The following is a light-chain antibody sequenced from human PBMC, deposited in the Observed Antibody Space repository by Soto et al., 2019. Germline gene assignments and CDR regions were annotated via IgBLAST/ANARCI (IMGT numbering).Light chain of an antibody. Sequence: EVVLTQSPATLSLSPGERATLSCRASQSVGSYLAWYQQTPGQAPRLLIYDTSNRATGIPARFSGSGSGTYFTLTISSLEPEDSAVYFCQQRRLWYSFGQGTKLEIK. V-gene: IGKV3-11*01. CDR2: DTS. CDR1: QSVGSY. J-gene: IGKJ2*03. CDR3: QQRRLWYS.